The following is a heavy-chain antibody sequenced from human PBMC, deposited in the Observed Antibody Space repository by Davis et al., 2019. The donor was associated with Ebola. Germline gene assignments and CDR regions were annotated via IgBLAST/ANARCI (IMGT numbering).Heavy chain of an antibody. J-gene: IGHJ6*02. D-gene: IGHD6-13*01. Sequence: GESLKISCKGSGYSFTSYWIGWVRQMPGKGLEWMGIIYPGDSDTRYSPSFQGQVTISADKSISTAYLQWSSLKASDTAMYYCARRGAAGNEVLYYYYGMDVWGQGTTVTVSS. CDR1: GYSFTSYW. V-gene: IGHV5-51*01. CDR2: IYPGDSDT. CDR3: ARRGAAGNEVLYYYYGMDV.